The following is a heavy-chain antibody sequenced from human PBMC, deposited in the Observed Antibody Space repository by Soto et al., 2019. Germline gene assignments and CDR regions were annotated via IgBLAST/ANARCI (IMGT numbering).Heavy chain of an antibody. CDR3: AREKQSGGYSYEPTYFPYYYGLDV. CDR1: GFIFSSYD. CDR2: ISYDGSKE. D-gene: IGHD5-18*01. Sequence: QVQVVESGGGVVQPGRSLKLSCAASGFIFSSYDMHWVRQAPGKGLEWVAYISYDGSKEYYADSMKGRVTISRDNSKNTLYLQMNSLSPEDTAIYYCAREKQSGGYSYEPTYFPYYYGLDVWGQGTTVTVSS. J-gene: IGHJ6*02. V-gene: IGHV3-30-3*01.